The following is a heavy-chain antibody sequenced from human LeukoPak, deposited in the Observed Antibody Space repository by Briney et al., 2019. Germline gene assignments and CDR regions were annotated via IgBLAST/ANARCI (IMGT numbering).Heavy chain of an antibody. J-gene: IGHJ3*02. CDR1: GFTFDDYG. CDR2: INWNGGST. V-gene: IGHV3-20*01. Sequence: PGGSLRLSCAASGFTFDDYGMSWVRQAPGKGLEWVSGINWNGGSTGYADSVKGRFTISRDNAKNSLYLQMNSLRAEDTALYHCARVNYYGSGSYWSAFDIWGQGTMVTVSS. D-gene: IGHD3-10*01. CDR3: ARVNYYGSGSYWSAFDI.